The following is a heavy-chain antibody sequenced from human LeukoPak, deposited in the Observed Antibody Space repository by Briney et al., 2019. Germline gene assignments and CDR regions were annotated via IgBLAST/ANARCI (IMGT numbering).Heavy chain of an antibody. CDR2: INTNTGNL. J-gene: IGHJ4*02. D-gene: IGHD3-22*01. V-gene: IGHV7-4-1*02. CDR3: GSRYDSSGCDY. Sequence: ASVKVSCKASGYTFTSYAMIWVRQAPGQRLEWMGWINTNTGNLRYAQGFTGRFHFSLDTSVSPAYLQSSSLKAEDTAVDYCGSRYDSSGCDYWGQGTLVTVSS. CDR1: GYTFTSYA.